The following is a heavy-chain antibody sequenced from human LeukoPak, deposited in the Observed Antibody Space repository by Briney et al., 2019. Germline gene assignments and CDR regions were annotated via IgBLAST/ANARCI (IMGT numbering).Heavy chain of an antibody. D-gene: IGHD4-17*01. CDR2: INPNNGGA. V-gene: IGHV1-2*02. Sequence: GASVKVSCKASGYTFTDYYMHWVRQAPGQGLEWMGWINPNNGGANYARKFQGRVTMTRDTSISTAYMEVSRLRSDDTAVYYCARGLGTVTTLNYYVADWGQGTLVTVSS. CDR1: GYTFTDYY. J-gene: IGHJ4*02. CDR3: ARGLGTVTTLNYYVAD.